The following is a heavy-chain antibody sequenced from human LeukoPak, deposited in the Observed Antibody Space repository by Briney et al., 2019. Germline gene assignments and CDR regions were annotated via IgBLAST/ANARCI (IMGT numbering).Heavy chain of an antibody. CDR3: AESRVGASSYYYYMDV. D-gene: IGHD1-26*01. V-gene: IGHV3-23*01. CDR2: ISGSGGST. Sequence: PGGSLRLSCAASGFTFSSYAMSWVRQAPGKGLEWVSAISGSGGSTYYADSVKGRFTISRDNSKNTLYLQMNSLRAEDTAVYYCAESRVGASSYYYYMDVWGKGTTVTVSS. J-gene: IGHJ6*03. CDR1: GFTFSSYA.